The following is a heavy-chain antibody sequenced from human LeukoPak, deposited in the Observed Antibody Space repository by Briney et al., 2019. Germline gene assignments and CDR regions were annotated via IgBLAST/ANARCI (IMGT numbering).Heavy chain of an antibody. D-gene: IGHD6-19*01. CDR2: INHSGST. CDR3: AREEATVAGTKNWFDP. V-gene: IGHV4-34*01. Sequence: PSETLSITCAVYGVSFSGYYWSWIRPPPGKGLEWIGEINHSGSTNYNPSLKSRVTTSVDTSKNQFSLKLSSVTAADTAVYYCAREEATVAGTKNWFDPWGQGTLVTVSP. CDR1: GVSFSGYY. J-gene: IGHJ5*02.